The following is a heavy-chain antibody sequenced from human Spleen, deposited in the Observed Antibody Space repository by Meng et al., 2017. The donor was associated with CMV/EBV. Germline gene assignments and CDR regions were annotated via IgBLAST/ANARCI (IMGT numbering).Heavy chain of an antibody. V-gene: IGHV4-39*07. CDR2: IYYSGDN. D-gene: IGHD3-3*01. J-gene: IGHJ5*02. CDR3: ARAFDFWSGPYTGSSWFDP. CDR1: ISSHKYY. Sequence: ISSHKYYWGWVRQSPAKRLEWIGNIYYSGDNYYSPSLRSRVSMSIDTSKNQFSLKLGSVTAADTAIYYCARAFDFWSGPYTGSSWFDPWGRGTLVTVSS.